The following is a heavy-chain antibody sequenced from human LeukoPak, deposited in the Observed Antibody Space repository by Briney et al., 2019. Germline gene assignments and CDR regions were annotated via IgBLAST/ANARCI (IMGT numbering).Heavy chain of an antibody. CDR2: INPNSGGT. Sequence: GASVKVSCTASGYTFTGYYMHWVRQAPGQGLEWMAWINPNSGGTNYAQNVQGRVTMTRDTSISTAYMELSSLRPYDPAVYYCARGRRPAMVTDLFDPWGQGTLVTVSS. J-gene: IGHJ5*02. CDR1: GYTFTGYY. D-gene: IGHD5-18*01. CDR3: ARGRRPAMVTDLFDP. V-gene: IGHV1-2*02.